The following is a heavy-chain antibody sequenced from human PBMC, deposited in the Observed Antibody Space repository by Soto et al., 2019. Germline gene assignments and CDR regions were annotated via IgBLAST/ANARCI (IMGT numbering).Heavy chain of an antibody. CDR3: ARGNRYCSGGSCYGDY. J-gene: IGHJ4*02. V-gene: IGHV3-30-3*01. CDR1: GFTFSSYA. D-gene: IGHD2-15*01. CDR2: ISYDGSNK. Sequence: GGSLGLSCAASGFTFSSYAMHWVRQAPGKGLEWVAVISYDGSNKYYADSVKGRFTISRDNSKNTLYLQMNSLRAEDTAVYYCARGNRYCSGGSCYGDYWGQGTLVTVSS.